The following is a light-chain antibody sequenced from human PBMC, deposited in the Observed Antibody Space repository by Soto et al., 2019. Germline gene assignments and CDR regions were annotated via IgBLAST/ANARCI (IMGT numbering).Light chain of an antibody. V-gene: IGKV1-39*01. Sequence: DIQRTQSPSSLSASVGDRVTITFQASQDISNYLNWYQQKPGKAPKLLISAASSLRSGVPSRFSGSGYETDFSVTISSLQPEDAATYYCQQSYSTPVTFGQGTRLEIK. CDR2: AAS. CDR3: QQSYSTPVT. CDR1: QDISNY. J-gene: IGKJ5*01.